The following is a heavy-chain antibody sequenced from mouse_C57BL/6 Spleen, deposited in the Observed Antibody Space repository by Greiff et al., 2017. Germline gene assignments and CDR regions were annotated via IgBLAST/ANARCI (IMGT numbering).Heavy chain of an antibody. V-gene: IGHV1-55*01. CDR2: IYTGSGST. J-gene: IGHJ4*01. CDR3: ARESNYVGYYAMDY. D-gene: IGHD2-5*01. Sequence: QVQLQQPGAELVKPGASVKMSCTASGYTFTSYWITWVKQRPGPGLEWIGDIYTGSGSTNYNEKFQSKATLTVDTSASTAYMQLSSLTSEDSAVYYCARESNYVGYYAMDYWGQGTSVTVSS. CDR1: GYTFTSYW.